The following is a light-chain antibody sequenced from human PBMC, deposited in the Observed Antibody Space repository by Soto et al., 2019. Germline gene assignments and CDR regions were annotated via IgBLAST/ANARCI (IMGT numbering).Light chain of an antibody. CDR3: SSYAGSNNYV. CDR2: DVT. CDR1: SSDIGAYNY. Sequence: QSVLTQPASVSGSPGQSIAISCTGSSSDIGAYNYVSWYQHHPGKAPKLIIYDVTSRPSGVPDRFSGSKSGNTASLTVSGLQAEDEADYYCSSYAGSNNYVFGTGTKVTVL. V-gene: IGLV2-8*01. J-gene: IGLJ1*01.